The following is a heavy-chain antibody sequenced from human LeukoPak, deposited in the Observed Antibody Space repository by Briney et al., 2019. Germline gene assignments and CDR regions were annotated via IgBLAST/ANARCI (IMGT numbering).Heavy chain of an antibody. CDR3: AKAAYDSSGSWYYFDY. J-gene: IGHJ4*02. CDR1: GFTFSSYS. CDR2: ISSSSSYI. D-gene: IGHD3-22*01. V-gene: IGHV3-21*01. Sequence: GGSLRLSCAASGFTFSSYSMNWVRQAPGKGLEWVSSISSSSSYIYYADSVKGRFTISRDNAKNSLYLQMNSLRAEDTAVYYCAKAAYDSSGSWYYFDYWGQGTLVTVSS.